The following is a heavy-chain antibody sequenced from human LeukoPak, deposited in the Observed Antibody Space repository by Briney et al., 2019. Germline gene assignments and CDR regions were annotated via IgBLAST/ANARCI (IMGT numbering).Heavy chain of an antibody. CDR3: ARGQTDRSYGSSCYFDY. CDR1: GFTFSSYE. Sequence: GGSLRLSCAASGFTFSSYEMNWVRQAPGKGLEWVSYISSSGSTIYYADSVKGRFTISRDNAKNSLYLQMNSLRAEDTAVYYCARGQTDRSYGSSCYFDYWGQGTLVTVSS. V-gene: IGHV3-48*03. CDR2: ISSSGSTI. D-gene: IGHD3-16*01. J-gene: IGHJ4*02.